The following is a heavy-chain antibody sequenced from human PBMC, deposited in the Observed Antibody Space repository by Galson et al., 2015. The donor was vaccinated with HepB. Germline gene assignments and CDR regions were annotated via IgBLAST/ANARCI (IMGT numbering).Heavy chain of an antibody. CDR1: GFTLSSYS. Sequence: SLRLSCAASGFTLSSYSMNWVRQAPGKGLEWVSSISSSSSYIYYADSVKGRFTISRDNAKNSLYLQMNSLRAEDTAVYYCARGVRGDYSGVKDCWGQGTLVTVSS. CDR3: ARGVRGDYSGVKDC. CDR2: ISSSSSYI. V-gene: IGHV3-21*01. J-gene: IGHJ4*02. D-gene: IGHD4-17*01.